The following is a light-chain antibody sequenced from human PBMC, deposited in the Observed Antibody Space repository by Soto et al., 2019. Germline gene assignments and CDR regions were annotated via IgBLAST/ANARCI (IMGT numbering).Light chain of an antibody. CDR1: QSVSSSY. V-gene: IGKV3-20*01. CDR2: GAS. J-gene: IGKJ2*01. Sequence: ELVWTKYPGTLSLAPGERATLSCRASQSVSSSYLAWYQQKPGQAPRLLIYGASSRATGIPDRFSGSGSGTDFTLTISRLEPEDFAVYYCHQYGSAPYTFGQGTKLEIK. CDR3: HQYGSAPYT.